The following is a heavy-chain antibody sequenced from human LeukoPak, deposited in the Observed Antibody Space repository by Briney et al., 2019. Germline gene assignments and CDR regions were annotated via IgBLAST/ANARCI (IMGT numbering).Heavy chain of an antibody. CDR2: IYPGDSDT. CDR3: ARALNSGTSTWFFDY. V-gene: IGHV5-51*01. Sequence: GESLKISCKGFGYSFTSYWIGWVRPMPGKGLEWMGVIYPGDSDTGYSSSFQGQVTISADKSISTAYLQWSSLKASDTAMYYCARALNSGTSTWFFDYWGQGTLVPVSS. D-gene: IGHD5-12*01. J-gene: IGHJ4*02. CDR1: GYSFTSYW.